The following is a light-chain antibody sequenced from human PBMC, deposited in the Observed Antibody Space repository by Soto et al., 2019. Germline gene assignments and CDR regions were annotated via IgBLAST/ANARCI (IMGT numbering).Light chain of an antibody. Sequence: QAVLTQSPSASASLGASVKLTCTLGSGHSSYAIAWHQQQPDKGPRYLMKLNSDGSHNKGDGIPDRFSGSSSGAERYLTISSLQSEDEADYYCQTWGTGVWVFGGGTKLTVL. CDR3: QTWGTGVWV. V-gene: IGLV4-69*01. J-gene: IGLJ3*02. CDR2: LNSDGSH. CDR1: SGHSSYA.